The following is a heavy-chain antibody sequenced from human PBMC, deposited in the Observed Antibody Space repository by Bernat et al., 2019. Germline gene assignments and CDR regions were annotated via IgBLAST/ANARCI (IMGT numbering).Heavy chain of an antibody. CDR1: GFTFSSYS. V-gene: IGHV3-48*02. Sequence: EVQLVESGGGLVQPGGSLILSCAASGFTFSSYSMNWVRQASGKVLEWVSYISSSSSTIYYADSVKGRFTISRDNAKNSLYLQMNSLRDEDTAVYYCARTGRDSSGYYYFDYWGQGTLVTVSS. J-gene: IGHJ4*02. D-gene: IGHD3-22*01. CDR3: ARTGRDSSGYYYFDY. CDR2: ISSSSSTI.